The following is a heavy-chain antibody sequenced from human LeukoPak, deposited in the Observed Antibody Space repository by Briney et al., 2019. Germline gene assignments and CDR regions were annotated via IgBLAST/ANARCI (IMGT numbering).Heavy chain of an antibody. V-gene: IGHV3-21*01. Sequence: GGSLRLSCAASGFTFSSYSMNWVRQAPGKGLEWVSSISSSSSYIYYADSVKGRFTISRDNAKNSLYLQMNSLRAEDTAVYYCARTSITGTSLDCWGQGTLVTVSS. CDR1: GFTFSSYS. CDR3: ARTSITGTSLDC. D-gene: IGHD1-7*01. J-gene: IGHJ4*02. CDR2: ISSSSSYI.